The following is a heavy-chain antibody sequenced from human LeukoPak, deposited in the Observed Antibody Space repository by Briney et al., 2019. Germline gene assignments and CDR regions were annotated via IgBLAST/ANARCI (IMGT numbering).Heavy chain of an antibody. Sequence: GGSLRLSCAASGLAFSSYEMNWVRQAPGKGLEWVSYISSSGSTIYYADSVKGRFTISRDNAKNSLYLQMNSLRAEDTAVYYCARVYYYYGMDVWGKGTTVTVSS. CDR3: ARVYYYYGMDV. CDR2: ISSSGSTI. V-gene: IGHV3-48*03. CDR1: GLAFSSYE. J-gene: IGHJ6*04.